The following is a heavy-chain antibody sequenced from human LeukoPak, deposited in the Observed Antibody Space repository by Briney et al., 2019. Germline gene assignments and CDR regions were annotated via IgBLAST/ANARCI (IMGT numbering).Heavy chain of an antibody. J-gene: IGHJ3*02. CDR1: GFTFSSYG. CDR2: ISSSGGST. D-gene: IGHD3-22*01. Sequence: PGGSLRLSCAASGFTFSSYGMSWVRQAPGKGLEWVSAISSSGGSTYYADSVKGRCTISRDNSKNTLYLQMNSLRAEDTAVYYCAKDAPKYYYDSSGYHDAFHIWVQGTMATVPS. CDR3: AKDAPKYYYDSSGYHDAFHI. V-gene: IGHV3-23*01.